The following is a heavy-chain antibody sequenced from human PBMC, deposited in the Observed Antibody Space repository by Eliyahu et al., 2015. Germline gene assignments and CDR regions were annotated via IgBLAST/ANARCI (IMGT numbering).Heavy chain of an antibody. V-gene: IGHV3-74*01. CDR2: IDNYGNNI. Sequence: EVQLVESGGGFVQPGGSLRLSCAASGFTFSSSWMHWVRQAPGKGLLWVSRIDNYGNNIKYADSVKGRFTISRDNAENTLFLQMNSLRAEDTAVYYCARGARWEEDGFDIWGQGTMVTVSS. J-gene: IGHJ3*02. D-gene: IGHD1-26*01. CDR3: ARGARWEEDGFDI. CDR1: GFTFSSSW.